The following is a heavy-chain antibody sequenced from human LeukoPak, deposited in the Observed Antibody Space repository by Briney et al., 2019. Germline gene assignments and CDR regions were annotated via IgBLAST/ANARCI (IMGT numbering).Heavy chain of an antibody. J-gene: IGHJ4*02. CDR1: GFTFSSYV. D-gene: IGHD1-26*01. CDR3: AKTGGTYYGSDY. V-gene: IGHV3-23*01. Sequence: GSLRLPCAASGFTFSSYVMSWVRQAPGKGLEWVSSISGSGSTTYYADTVKGRFTISRDNSKNTLYLQMNSLRGEDTALYYCAKTGGTYYGSDYWGQGTLVTVSS. CDR2: ISGSGSTT.